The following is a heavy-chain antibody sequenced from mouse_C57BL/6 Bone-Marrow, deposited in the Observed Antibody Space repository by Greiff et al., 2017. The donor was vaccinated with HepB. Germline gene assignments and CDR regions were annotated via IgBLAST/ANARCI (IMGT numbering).Heavy chain of an antibody. J-gene: IGHJ4*01. CDR3: ARHYGSLYYAMDY. CDR1: GFTFSDYY. D-gene: IGHD1-1*01. CDR2: ISNGGGST. V-gene: IGHV5-12*01. Sequence: EVKLMESGGGLVQPGGSLKLSCAASGFTFSDYYMYWVRQTPEKRLEWVAYISNGGGSTYYPDTVKGRFTISRDNAKNTLYLQMSRLKSEDTAMYYCARHYGSLYYAMDYWGQGTSVTVSS.